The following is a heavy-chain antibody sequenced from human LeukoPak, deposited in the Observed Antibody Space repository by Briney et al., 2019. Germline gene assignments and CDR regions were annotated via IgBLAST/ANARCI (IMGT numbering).Heavy chain of an antibody. J-gene: IGHJ4*02. CDR2: IRGSGDTA. D-gene: IGHD6-6*01. CDR1: GFTFSSYE. V-gene: IGHV3-23*01. Sequence: GGSLRLSCAASGFTFSSYEMNWVRQAPGKGLEWVSAIRGSGDTALYADSVKGRFTISRDNFKNIVYLEMNSLRAEDTATYYCAKVTWESRPPDCNSWGPGTLVTVSS. CDR3: AKVTWESRPPDCNS.